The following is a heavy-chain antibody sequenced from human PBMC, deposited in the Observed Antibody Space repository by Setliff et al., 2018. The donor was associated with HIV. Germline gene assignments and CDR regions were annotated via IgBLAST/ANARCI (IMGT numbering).Heavy chain of an antibody. CDR3: ARQGRGGDYYDSSGYYVSI. D-gene: IGHD3-22*01. Sequence: PGESLKISCKGSGYSFPNNWIGWVRQMSGKGLEWMGFIYPENSDARYSPSFEGQVTISADKSISTAYLQWSSLKASDTAMYYCARQGRGGDYYDSSGYYVSIWGQGTMVTVSS. J-gene: IGHJ3*02. CDR1: GYSFPNNW. CDR2: IYPENSDA. V-gene: IGHV5-51*01.